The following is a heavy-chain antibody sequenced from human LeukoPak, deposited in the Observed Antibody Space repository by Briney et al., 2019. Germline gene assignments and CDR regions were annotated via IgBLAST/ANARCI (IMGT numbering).Heavy chain of an antibody. Sequence: GGSLRLSCAASGFTVSSNYMSWVRQAPGKGLEWVSVIYSGGSTYYADSVKGRFTISRDNSKNTLYLQMNSLRAEDTAVYYCAKSRTRYYYDSSGYPGYWGQGTLVTVSS. CDR2: IYSGGST. J-gene: IGHJ4*02. CDR3: AKSRTRYYYDSSGYPGY. V-gene: IGHV3-66*01. CDR1: GFTVSSNY. D-gene: IGHD3-22*01.